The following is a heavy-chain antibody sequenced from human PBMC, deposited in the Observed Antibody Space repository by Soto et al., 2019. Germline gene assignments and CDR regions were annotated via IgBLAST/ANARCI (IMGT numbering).Heavy chain of an antibody. D-gene: IGHD1-26*01. Sequence: QVQLQESGPGLVKPSETLSLTCTVSGGSISSYYWSWIRQPPGKGLEWIGYIYYSGSTNYNPSLSSRVTKSVDTSKNQFALKLRYVTAADTAVYYCARRGYYLTEYYLDYWGQGTLVTVSS. J-gene: IGHJ4*02. CDR2: IYYSGST. CDR3: ARRGYYLTEYYLDY. CDR1: GGSISSYY. V-gene: IGHV4-59*08.